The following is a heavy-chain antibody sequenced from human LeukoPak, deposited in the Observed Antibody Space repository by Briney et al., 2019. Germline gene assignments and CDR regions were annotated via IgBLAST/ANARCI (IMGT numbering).Heavy chain of an antibody. D-gene: IGHD3-9*01. Sequence: PGVSLRLSCAASGFTFSTYAMHWVRQAPGKGLEFASGISSNGGNTYYANSLKGRFTISRDNSKNTLYLQMGSLRPEDMAVYHCARVILTGYYYDSWGQGTLVTVSS. CDR3: ARVILTGYYYDS. CDR2: ISSNGGNT. V-gene: IGHV3-64*01. CDR1: GFTFSTYA. J-gene: IGHJ4*02.